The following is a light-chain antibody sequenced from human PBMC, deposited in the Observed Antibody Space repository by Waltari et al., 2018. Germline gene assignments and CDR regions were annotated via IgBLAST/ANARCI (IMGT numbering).Light chain of an antibody. Sequence: EIVMTQSPATLSVSPGESVTLSCRAIRTVNSNLAWFQQKPGQAPRLLIYGPSTRATGIPARFSGTGSGTEFTLTISSVQSADFAVYYCQQFYDWPLTFGGGTKVELK. V-gene: IGKV3-15*01. CDR2: GPS. CDR1: RTVNSN. CDR3: QQFYDWPLT. J-gene: IGKJ4*01.